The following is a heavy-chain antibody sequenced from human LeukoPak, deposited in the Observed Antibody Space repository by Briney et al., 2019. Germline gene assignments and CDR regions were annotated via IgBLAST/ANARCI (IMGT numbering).Heavy chain of an antibody. CDR3: ANTFTRYLAADY. D-gene: IGHD1-14*01. CDR1: GFTFSTYA. J-gene: IGHJ4*02. Sequence: GSLRLSCAASGFTFSTYAMSWVRQAPGKGLEWVSAIAGSGGSSYYADSVKGRFTISRDNSKNTLYLQMNSLRAEDTAVYYCANTFTRYLAADYWGQGTLVTVSS. CDR2: IAGSGGSS. V-gene: IGHV3-23*01.